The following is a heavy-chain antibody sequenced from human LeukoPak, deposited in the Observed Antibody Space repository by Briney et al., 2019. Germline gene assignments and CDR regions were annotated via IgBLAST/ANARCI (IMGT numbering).Heavy chain of an antibody. Sequence: GASVKVSCKASGYIFIGHFIRWVRQTPGQGLEWLGCINPASDGTNSAQKFQGRVTMARDTSTNTAYMELSSLSNDDTAIYFCARAIGVAGYFDYWGQGALVTVSS. D-gene: IGHD6-19*01. CDR1: GYIFIGHF. J-gene: IGHJ4*02. V-gene: IGHV1-2*02. CDR3: ARAIGVAGYFDY. CDR2: INPASDGT.